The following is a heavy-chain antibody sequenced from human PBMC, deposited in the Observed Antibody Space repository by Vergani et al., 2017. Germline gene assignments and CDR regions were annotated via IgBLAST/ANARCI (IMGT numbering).Heavy chain of an antibody. V-gene: IGHV3-30*02. CDR1: GFTFSSYG. Sequence: QVQLVESGGGVVQPGGSLRLSCAASGFTFSSYGMHWVRQAPGKGLEWVAFIRYDGSNKYYADSVKGRFTISRDNSKNTLYLQMNSLRAEDTAVYYCAKDGDFWSGYYLDYWGQGTLVTVSS. CDR2: IRYDGSNK. D-gene: IGHD3-3*01. CDR3: AKDGDFWSGYYLDY. J-gene: IGHJ4*02.